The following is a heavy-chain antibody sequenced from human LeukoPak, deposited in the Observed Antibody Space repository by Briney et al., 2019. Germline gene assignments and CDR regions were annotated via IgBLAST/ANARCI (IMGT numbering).Heavy chain of an antibody. Sequence: ASVKVSCKASGYTFTSYYMHWVRQAPGQGLEWMGIINPSGGSTSYAQKFQSRVTMTRDTSTSTVYMELSSLRSEDTAVYYCASGSYSGYYFDYWGQGTLVTVSS. CDR1: GYTFTSYY. J-gene: IGHJ4*02. V-gene: IGHV1-46*01. D-gene: IGHD1-26*01. CDR3: ASGSYSGYYFDY. CDR2: INPSGGST.